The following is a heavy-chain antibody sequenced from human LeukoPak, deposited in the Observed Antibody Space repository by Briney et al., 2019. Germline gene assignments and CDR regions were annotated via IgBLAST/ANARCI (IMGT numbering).Heavy chain of an antibody. CDR1: GYTFTGYY. J-gene: IGHJ4*02. D-gene: IGHD3-16*02. Sequence: GASVKVSCKASGYTFTGYYMHWVRQAPGQGLEWMGWINPNSGGTNYAQKFQGRVTMTRDTSISTAYMELSRLRSDDTAVYYCARSDYVWGSYLYYFDYWGQGTLVTVSS. CDR2: INPNSGGT. V-gene: IGHV1-2*02. CDR3: ARSDYVWGSYLYYFDY.